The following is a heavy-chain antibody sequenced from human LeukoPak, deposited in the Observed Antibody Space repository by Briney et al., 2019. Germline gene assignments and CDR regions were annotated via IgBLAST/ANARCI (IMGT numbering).Heavy chain of an antibody. Sequence: GGSLRLSCAASGFTLSSYWMYWVRHAPGKGLEYVSRINNDGSGTTYADSVKGRFTISRHNAKSTVYLQMNSLRPEDTAMFYCARGGLDHSFDLWGQGTMVSVSS. CDR3: ARGGLDHSFDL. V-gene: IGHV3-74*01. D-gene: IGHD6-19*01. J-gene: IGHJ3*01. CDR1: GFTLSSYW. CDR2: INNDGSGT.